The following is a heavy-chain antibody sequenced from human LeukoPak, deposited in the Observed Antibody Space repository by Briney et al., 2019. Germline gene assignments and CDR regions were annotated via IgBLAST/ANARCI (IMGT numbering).Heavy chain of an antibody. CDR1: GFTFSRSA. Sequence: GSLRLSCAASGFTFSRSAMTWVRQTPGKGLDWVSSISSSGNTYYADSVKGRFTISRDNSKNMLYLQMNSLRAEDTAVYYCVKGRISEDGLDFWGQGTLVTVSS. CDR3: VKGRISEDGLDF. D-gene: IGHD6-13*01. CDR2: ISSSGNT. J-gene: IGHJ4*02. V-gene: IGHV3-23*01.